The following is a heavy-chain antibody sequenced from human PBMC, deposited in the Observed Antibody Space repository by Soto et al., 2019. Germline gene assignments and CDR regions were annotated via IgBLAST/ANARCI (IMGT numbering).Heavy chain of an antibody. J-gene: IGHJ4*02. CDR2: IYYSGST. CDR1: GGSLSSYY. V-gene: IGHV4-59*01. Sequence: SETLSLTCTVAGGSLSSYYWSWIRQPPGKGLEWIGYIYYSGSTNYNPSLKSRVTISVDTSKNQFSLKLSSVTAADTAVYYCARVYGGYLDYWGQGTLVTVSS. D-gene: IGHD2-15*01. CDR3: ARVYGGYLDY.